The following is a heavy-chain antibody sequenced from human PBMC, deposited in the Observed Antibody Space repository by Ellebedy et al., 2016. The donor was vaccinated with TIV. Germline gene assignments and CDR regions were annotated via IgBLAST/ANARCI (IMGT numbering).Heavy chain of an antibody. CDR3: AKVLGLGWGAFDI. CDR1: GFTFSRYA. V-gene: IGHV3-64*04. CDR2: ISSNGGST. D-gene: IGHD3-16*01. J-gene: IGHJ3*02. Sequence: PGGSLRPSCSASGFTFSRYAMHWVPQAPGKGLEYVSAISSNGGSTYYADSVKGRFTISRDNSKNTLYLQMNSLRADDTAIYYCAKVLGLGWGAFDIWGHGTMVTVSS.